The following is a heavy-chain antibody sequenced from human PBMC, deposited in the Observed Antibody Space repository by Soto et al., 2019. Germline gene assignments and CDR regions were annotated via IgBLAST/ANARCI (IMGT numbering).Heavy chain of an antibody. V-gene: IGHV3-21*01. Sequence: EVQLVESGGGLVKPGESLRLSCAVSGFTFSSYSMTWVRQAPGKGLEWVSSISSRSSYIYSADSVRGRSTISRDNAKNQLYLQMNSQRAEDSAVHYCARDYGPGDDVDSWGQGTLVTVSS. J-gene: IGHJ4*02. CDR3: ARDYGPGDDVDS. CDR2: ISSRSSYI. CDR1: GFTFSSYS. D-gene: IGHD4-17*01.